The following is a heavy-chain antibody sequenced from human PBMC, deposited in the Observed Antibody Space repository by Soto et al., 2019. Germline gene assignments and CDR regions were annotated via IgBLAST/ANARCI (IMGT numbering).Heavy chain of an antibody. CDR2: IYPGDSDT. Sequence: GESLNISCKGSGYSFTNYWIGWVPQMPGKGLEWMGIIYPGDSDTRYSPSFQGQVTISADKSISTAYLQWSSLKASDTAMYYCAFLLNYSNYGPYYYGMDVWGQGTTVTVSS. V-gene: IGHV5-51*01. CDR3: AFLLNYSNYGPYYYGMDV. J-gene: IGHJ6*02. D-gene: IGHD4-4*01. CDR1: GYSFTNYW.